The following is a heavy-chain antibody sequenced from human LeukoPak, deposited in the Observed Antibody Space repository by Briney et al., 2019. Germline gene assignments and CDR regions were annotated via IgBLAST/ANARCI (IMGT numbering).Heavy chain of an antibody. Sequence: GGSLRLSCAASGVTSNYMTWVRQAPGKGLEWVSVIYNGGTTYYADSVKGRFAISRDNSKSTLFVYLQMNSLRTDDTALYYCAGGGEAARSLAYWGQGALVTVSS. CDR2: IYNGGTT. V-gene: IGHV3-66*02. CDR1: GVTSNY. D-gene: IGHD6-6*01. J-gene: IGHJ4*02. CDR3: AGGGEAARSLAY.